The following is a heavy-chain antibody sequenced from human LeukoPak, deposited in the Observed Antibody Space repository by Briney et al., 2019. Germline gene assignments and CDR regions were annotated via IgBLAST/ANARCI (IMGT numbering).Heavy chain of an antibody. J-gene: IGHJ3*02. CDR2: IYTSGST. D-gene: IGHD2-15*01. Sequence: SETLSLTCTVSGGSISSYYWSWIRQPAGKGLEWIGRIYTSGSTNYNPSLQSRVTMSVDTSKNQFSLKVSSVTAADTAVYYCARDWVGIVAFDIWGQGTMVTVSS. CDR1: GGSISSYY. V-gene: IGHV4-4*07. CDR3: ARDWVGIVAFDI.